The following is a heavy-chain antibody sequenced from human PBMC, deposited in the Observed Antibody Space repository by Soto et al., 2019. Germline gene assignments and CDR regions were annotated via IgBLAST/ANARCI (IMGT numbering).Heavy chain of an antibody. D-gene: IGHD3-10*01. Sequence: QLLQSGGGLLQPGGSWPPPCAALGSSFRPYPVAWVARAPGRGWEWVSVISGTAESIYYADSVRGRLTISRDISRGAVFLQMNFLTAADTAFYYCAKLPIIRGNALDLWGQGTMVTVSS. CDR3: AKLPIIRGNALDL. J-gene: IGHJ3*01. CDR2: ISGTAESI. CDR1: GSSFRPYP. V-gene: IGHV3-23*01.